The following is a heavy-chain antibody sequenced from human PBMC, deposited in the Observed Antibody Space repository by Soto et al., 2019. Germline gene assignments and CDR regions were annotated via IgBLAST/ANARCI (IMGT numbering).Heavy chain of an antibody. J-gene: IGHJ4*02. V-gene: IGHV3-30*18. CDR3: AKVVPTGYFDY. D-gene: IGHD5-12*01. CDR2: ISYDGSNK. CDR1: GFTFSSYG. Sequence: GGSLRLSCAASGFTFSSYGMHWVRQAPGKGLEWVAVISYDGSNKYYADSVKGRFTISRDNSKNTLYLQMNSLRAEDTAVYYCAKVVPTGYFDYWGQGTLVTVSS.